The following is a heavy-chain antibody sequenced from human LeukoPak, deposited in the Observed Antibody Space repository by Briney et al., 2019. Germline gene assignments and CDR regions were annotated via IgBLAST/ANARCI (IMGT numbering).Heavy chain of an antibody. CDR2: ISYDGSKK. J-gene: IGHJ4*02. V-gene: IGHV3-30*04. CDR3: ARDYYGSTSYYFDY. CDR1: RFTFSRYA. Sequence: PGGSLRLSCAASRFTFSRYAMHWVRQAPGKGLEWVAFISYDGSKKYYADSVKGRFSISRDNSKNTLYLQMSSLRADDTAVYYCARDYYGSTSYYFDYWGQGTLVTVSS. D-gene: IGHD3-10*01.